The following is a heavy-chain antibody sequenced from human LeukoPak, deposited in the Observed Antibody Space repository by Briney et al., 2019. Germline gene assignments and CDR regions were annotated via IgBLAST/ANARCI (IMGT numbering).Heavy chain of an antibody. Sequence: GRSLRLSCTTSGFTFGDYAMSWVRQAPGKGLEWVGFIRSKAYGGTTEYAASVKGRFTISRDDSKSIAYLQMNSLKTEDTAVYYCTRSRSWGSYRAIDYWGQGTLVTVSS. V-gene: IGHV3-49*04. CDR2: IRSKAYGGTT. CDR1: GFTFGDYA. J-gene: IGHJ4*02. D-gene: IGHD1-26*01. CDR3: TRSRSWGSYRAIDY.